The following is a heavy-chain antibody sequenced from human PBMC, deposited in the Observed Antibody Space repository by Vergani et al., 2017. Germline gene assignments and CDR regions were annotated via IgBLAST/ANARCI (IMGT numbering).Heavy chain of an antibody. J-gene: IGHJ6*03. CDR2: IIPIFGTA. Sequence: QVQLVQSGAEVKKPGSSVKVSCKASGGTFSSYAISWVRQAPGQGLEWMGGIIPIFGTANYAQKFQGRVTITADESTSTAYMGLSSLRSEDTAVYYCARADSGMTIGSWHMDVWGKGTTVTVSS. V-gene: IGHV1-69*01. CDR3: ARADSGMTIGSWHMDV. D-gene: IGHD5-12*01. CDR1: GGTFSSYA.